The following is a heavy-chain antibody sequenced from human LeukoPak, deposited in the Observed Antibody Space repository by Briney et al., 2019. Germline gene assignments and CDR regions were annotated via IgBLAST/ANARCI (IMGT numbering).Heavy chain of an antibody. CDR3: AREVTGYSSGWHLNWFDP. J-gene: IGHJ5*02. CDR1: GYTFTSYA. CDR2: INAGNGNT. D-gene: IGHD6-19*01. Sequence: ASVKVSCKASGYTFTSYAMHWVRQAPGQRLEWMGWINAGNGNTKYSQKFQGRVTITRDTSASTAYMELSSLRSEDTAVYYCAREVTGYSSGWHLNWFDPWGQGTLVTASS. V-gene: IGHV1-3*01.